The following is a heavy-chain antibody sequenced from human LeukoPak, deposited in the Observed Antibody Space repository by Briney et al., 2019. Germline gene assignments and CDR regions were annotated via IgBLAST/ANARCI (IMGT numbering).Heavy chain of an antibody. Sequence: ASVKVSCKASGYTFTSYYMHWVRQAPGQGLEWMGIINPSGGSTSYAQKFQGRVTMTRDTSTSTVYMELSSLRSEDTAVYYCARGETIFGVVTDNWFDPWGQGTLVTVSS. D-gene: IGHD3-3*01. CDR1: GYTFTSYY. CDR2: INPSGGST. CDR3: ARGETIFGVVTDNWFDP. J-gene: IGHJ5*02. V-gene: IGHV1-46*01.